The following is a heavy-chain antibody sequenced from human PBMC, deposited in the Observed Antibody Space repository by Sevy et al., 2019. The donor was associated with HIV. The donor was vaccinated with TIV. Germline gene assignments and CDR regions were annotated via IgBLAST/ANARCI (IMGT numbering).Heavy chain of an antibody. V-gene: IGHV4-59*01. CDR2: IYYSGST. CDR3: ARGVGAYYYGMDV. Sequence: SETLSLTCTVSGGSISSYYWSWIRQPPGKGLEWIGYIYYSGSTNYNPSLKSRVTISVDTSKNQFSLKLSSVTAADTAVYYCARGVGAYYYGMDVWGHGTTVTVSS. J-gene: IGHJ6*02. CDR1: GGSISSYY.